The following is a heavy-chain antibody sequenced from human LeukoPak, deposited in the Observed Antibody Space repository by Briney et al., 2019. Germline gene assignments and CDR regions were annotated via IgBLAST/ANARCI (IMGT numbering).Heavy chain of an antibody. CDR2: ITAARST. V-gene: IGHV3-48*03. CDR3: ARLSTDYYYMDV. CDR1: GFTFSNYD. J-gene: IGHJ6*03. Sequence: GGSLRLSCAASGFTFSNYDMNWVRQAPGKGLEWVSYITAARSTFYADSVKGRFIISRDNAKNSLYLQFNSLRAEDTAVYYCARLSTDYYYMDVWGKGTTVTISS. D-gene: IGHD4/OR15-4a*01.